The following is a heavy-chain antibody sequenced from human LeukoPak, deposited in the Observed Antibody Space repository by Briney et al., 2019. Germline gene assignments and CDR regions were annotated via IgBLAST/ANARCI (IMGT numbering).Heavy chain of an antibody. D-gene: IGHD5-18*01. CDR2: INHSGST. J-gene: IGHJ4*02. V-gene: IGHV4-34*01. CDR3: ARDVGYSYGVDY. CDR1: GVSFSGYY. Sequence: PSETLSLTCAVYGVSFSGYYWSWIRQPPGKGLEWIGEINHSGSTYYNPSLKSRVTISVDTSKNQFSLKLSSVTAADTAVYYCARDVGYSYGVDYWGQGTLVTVSS.